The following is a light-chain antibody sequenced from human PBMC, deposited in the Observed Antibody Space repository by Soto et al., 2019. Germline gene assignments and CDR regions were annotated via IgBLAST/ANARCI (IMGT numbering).Light chain of an antibody. CDR2: WAS. CDR3: HYRGT. CDR1: QSVVFGSNNKNS. Sequence: DIVLTQSPHSLSVSLGERATINCKSSQSVVFGSNNKNSLAWYQQRPGQAPKLLIYWASTRASGVPDRFSGSGSGTDFKLTISNLRAEDVAVYYCHYRGTFGPGTKVDI. J-gene: IGKJ3*01. V-gene: IGKV4-1*01.